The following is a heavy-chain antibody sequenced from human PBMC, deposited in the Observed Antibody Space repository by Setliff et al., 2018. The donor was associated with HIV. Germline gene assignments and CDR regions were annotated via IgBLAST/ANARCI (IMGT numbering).Heavy chain of an antibody. V-gene: IGHV4-4*09. Sequence: PSETLSLTCTVSGGSIRNSYWNWIRQPPGKGLEWIGCIYSSGSTNYNPSLKSRITISLDTSKEQFSLELSSATAADTAVYYCATLDHSGGNFLAYWGQGSLVTVSS. CDR1: GGSIRNSY. CDR3: ATLDHSGGNFLAY. J-gene: IGHJ4*02. D-gene: IGHD2-21*02. CDR2: IYSSGST.